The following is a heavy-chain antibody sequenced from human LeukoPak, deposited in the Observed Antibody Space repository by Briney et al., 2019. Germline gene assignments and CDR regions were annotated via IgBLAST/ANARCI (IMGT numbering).Heavy chain of an antibody. Sequence: GGSLRLSCAASGFTFTTYWMSWVRQAPGKGLEWVANIKQDGTEKYYVDSVKGRFTISRDNAKNSLYLQMNSLRVEDTAVYYCAKYRNPDDYGDYVSFSPHAFDIWGQGTMVTVSS. V-gene: IGHV3-7*01. D-gene: IGHD4-17*01. CDR1: GFTFTTYW. CDR2: IKQDGTEK. CDR3: AKYRNPDDYGDYVSFSPHAFDI. J-gene: IGHJ3*02.